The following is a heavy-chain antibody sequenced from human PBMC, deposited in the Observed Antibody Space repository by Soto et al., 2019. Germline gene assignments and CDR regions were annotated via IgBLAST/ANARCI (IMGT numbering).Heavy chain of an antibody. V-gene: IGHV4-31*03. CDR2: IYYSGTT. CDR1: GGSISSGGYY. CDR3: ARCSVTPPACGMDV. J-gene: IGHJ6*02. Sequence: PSETLSLTCTVSGGSISSGGYYWTWIRQHPEKGLEWIGYIYYSGTTYYNPSLKSRVTISVDTSENQFSLKLSSLTAADTAVYYCARCSVTPPACGMDVWCQGTSVT. D-gene: IGHD4-4*01.